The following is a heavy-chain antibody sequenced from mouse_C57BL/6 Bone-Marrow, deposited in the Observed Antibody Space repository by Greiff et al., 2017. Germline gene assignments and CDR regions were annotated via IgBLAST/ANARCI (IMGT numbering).Heavy chain of an antibody. CDR2: INPNNGGT. D-gene: IGHD4-1*01. V-gene: IGHV1-26*01. Sequence: EVKLQQSGPELVKPGASVKISCKASGYTFTDYYMNWVKQSHGKSLEWIGDINPNNGGTSYNQKFKGKATLTVDKSSSTAYMELRSLTSEDSAVYYCASQGTGTFDYWGQGTTLTVSS. CDR3: ASQGTGTFDY. CDR1: GYTFTDYY. J-gene: IGHJ2*01.